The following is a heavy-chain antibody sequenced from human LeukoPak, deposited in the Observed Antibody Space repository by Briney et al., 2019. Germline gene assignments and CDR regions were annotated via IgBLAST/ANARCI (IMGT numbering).Heavy chain of an antibody. V-gene: IGHV4-61*08. J-gene: IGHJ5*02. CDR2: IYYSGST. CDR1: GGSISSGDYY. Sequence: PSETLSLTCTVSGGSISSGDYYWSWIRQPPGKGLEWIGYIYYSGSTNYNPSLKSRVTISVDTSKNQFSLKLSSVTAADTAVYYCARGRILSGPVGFDPWGQGTLVTVSS. CDR3: ARGRILSGPVGFDP. D-gene: IGHD2-15*01.